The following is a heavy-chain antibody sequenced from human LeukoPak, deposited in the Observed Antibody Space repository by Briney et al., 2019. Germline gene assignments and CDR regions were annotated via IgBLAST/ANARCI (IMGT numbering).Heavy chain of an antibody. D-gene: IGHD6-19*01. J-gene: IGHJ4*02. CDR3: ARAYHSYSSGWYYFDY. CDR2: IYYSGST. CDR1: GGSISSYY. Sequence: SETLSLTCTVSGGSISSYYWSWIRQPPGRGLEWIGYIYYSGSTNYNPSLKSRVTISADTSKNQFSLKLSSVTAADTAVYYCARAYHSYSSGWYYFDYWGQGTLVTVSS. V-gene: IGHV4-59*01.